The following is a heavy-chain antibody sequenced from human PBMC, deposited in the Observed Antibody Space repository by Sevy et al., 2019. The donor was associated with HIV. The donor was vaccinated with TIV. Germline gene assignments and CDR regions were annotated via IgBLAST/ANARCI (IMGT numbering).Heavy chain of an antibody. D-gene: IGHD6-25*01. CDR2: INNDGADT. CDR3: ARDSEAAAQDFDF. J-gene: IGHJ4*02. Sequence: GGSLRLSCAASGFTFSNYWMLWVRQVPGEGLVWVSRINNDGADTNYADSMRGRFTISRDNAKNTLYLQMNSLRADDTAVYFCARDSEAAAQDFDFWGQGTLVTVSS. V-gene: IGHV3-74*01. CDR1: GFTFSNYW.